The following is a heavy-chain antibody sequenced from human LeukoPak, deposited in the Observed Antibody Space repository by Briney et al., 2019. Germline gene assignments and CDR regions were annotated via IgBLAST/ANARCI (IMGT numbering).Heavy chain of an antibody. V-gene: IGHV4-34*01. CDR2: INHSGST. CDR1: GGSFSGYY. J-gene: IGHJ5*02. Sequence: SETLSLTCAVYGGSFSGYYWSWNRQPPGKGLEWIGEINHSGSTNYNPSLKSRVTISVDTSKNQFSLKLSSVTAADTAVYYCARDIVVVPAAIFRFDPWGQGTLVTVSS. CDR3: ARDIVVVPAAIFRFDP. D-gene: IGHD2-2*02.